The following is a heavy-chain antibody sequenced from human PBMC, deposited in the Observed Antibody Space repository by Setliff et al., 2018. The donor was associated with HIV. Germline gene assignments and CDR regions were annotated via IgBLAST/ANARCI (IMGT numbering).Heavy chain of an antibody. Sequence: PGGSLRLSCAASGFTFSSYSMNWVRQAPGKGLEWVSSISSSSSYIYYADSVKGRFTLSRDNSKNTLYLQMNSLRAEDTAVYYCAREFSGTRYRYFDSWGQGTLVTVSS. J-gene: IGHJ4*02. CDR3: AREFSGTRYRYFDS. V-gene: IGHV3-21*01. D-gene: IGHD5-12*01. CDR2: ISSSSSYI. CDR1: GFTFSSYS.